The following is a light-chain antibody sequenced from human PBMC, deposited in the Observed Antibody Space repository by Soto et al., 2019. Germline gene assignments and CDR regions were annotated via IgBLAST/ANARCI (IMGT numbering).Light chain of an antibody. CDR3: QHYNNWPIT. V-gene: IGKV3-20*01. Sequence: EIVLTQSPGTLSLSPGERATLSCRASQSVSNNYLAWYQQKPGQAPRLLIYGASNRATGIPDRFSGSGSGRDFTLTISGLEPEDFAVYHCQHYNNWPITFGQGTRLEI. CDR2: GAS. CDR1: QSVSNNY. J-gene: IGKJ5*01.